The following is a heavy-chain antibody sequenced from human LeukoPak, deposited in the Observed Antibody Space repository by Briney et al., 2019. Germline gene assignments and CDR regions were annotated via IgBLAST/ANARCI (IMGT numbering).Heavy chain of an antibody. J-gene: IGHJ6*02. D-gene: IGHD3-9*01. CDR1: GGTFSRYA. V-gene: IGHV1-69*13. CDR2: IIPIFGTA. Sequence: ASVKVSYKASGGTFSRYAISWVRQAPGQGLEWMGGIIPIFGTANHAQKFQGRVTITADESTSTAYMELSSLRSEDTAVYYCARLPLTGYSRGYYYGMDVWGQGTTVTVSS. CDR3: ARLPLTGYSRGYYYGMDV.